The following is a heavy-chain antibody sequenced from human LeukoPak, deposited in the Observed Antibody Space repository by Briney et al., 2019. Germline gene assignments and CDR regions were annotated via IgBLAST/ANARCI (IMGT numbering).Heavy chain of an antibody. J-gene: IGHJ4*02. D-gene: IGHD5-18*01. CDR1: GFTFSSYE. CDR3: ARDDGWIQFNF. CDR2: ISSSGSTI. Sequence: GGSLRLSCAASGFTFSSYEMNWVRQAPGKGLEWVSYISSSGSTIYYADSVKGRFTISRDNSKSTVYLQVNSLRAEDTALYYCARDDGWIQFNFWGQGTLVTVSS. V-gene: IGHV3-48*03.